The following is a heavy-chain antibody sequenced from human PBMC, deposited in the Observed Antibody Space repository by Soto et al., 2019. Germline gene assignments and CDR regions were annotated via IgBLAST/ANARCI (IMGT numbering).Heavy chain of an antibody. CDR3: ARCLGDSGGSCYHY. D-gene: IGHD2-15*01. V-gene: IGHV1-69*02. J-gene: IGHJ4*02. CDR1: GGTFSSYT. Sequence: ASVKVSCKASGGTFSSYTISWVRQAPGQGLEWMGRIIPILGIANYAQKFQGRVTITADKSTSTAYMELSSLRSEDTAVYYCARCLGDSGGSCYHYWGQGTLVTVSS. CDR2: IIPILGIA.